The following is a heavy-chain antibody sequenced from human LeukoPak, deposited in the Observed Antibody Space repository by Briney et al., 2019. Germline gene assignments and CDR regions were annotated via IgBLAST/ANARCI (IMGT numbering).Heavy chain of an antibody. V-gene: IGHV4-39*01. CDR2: IYYSGST. Sequence: SETLSLTCAVSGGSISSSRYYWGWIRQPPGKGLEWIGSIYYSGSTYYNPSLKSRVTISVDTSKNQFSLKLSSVTAADTAVYYCARGGPTGCFDLWGRGTLVTVSS. CDR1: GGSISSSRYY. CDR3: ARGGPTGCFDL. J-gene: IGHJ2*01.